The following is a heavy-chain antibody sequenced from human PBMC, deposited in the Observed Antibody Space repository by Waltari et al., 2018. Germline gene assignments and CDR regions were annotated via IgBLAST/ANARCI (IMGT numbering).Heavy chain of an antibody. D-gene: IGHD6-19*01. V-gene: IGHV3-43*01. CDR2: ISWDGGST. CDR3: AKDMGVAVAGYFDY. CDR1: GFTFDDYT. J-gene: IGHJ4*02. Sequence: EVQLVESGGVVVQPGGSLRLSCAASGFTFDDYTMHWVRQAPGKGLEWVSLISWDGGSTYYADSVKGRFTISRDNNKNSLYLQMNSLRTEDTALYYCAKDMGVAVAGYFDYWGQGTLVTVSS.